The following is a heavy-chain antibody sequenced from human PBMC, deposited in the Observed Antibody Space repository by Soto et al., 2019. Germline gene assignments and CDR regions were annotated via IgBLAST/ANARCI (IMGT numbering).Heavy chain of an antibody. CDR2: ISYDGSNK. J-gene: IGHJ6*02. V-gene: IGHV3-30-3*01. D-gene: IGHD3-3*01. Sequence: QVQLVESGGSVVQPGRSLRLSCAASGFTFSSDAMHWVRQAPGKWLEWVAVISYDGSNKYYADSVKGRFTISRDNSKNTLYLSMNSLRAEDTAVYYCARGGDFWSGSPPYYYYGMDVWGQGTTVTVSS. CDR3: ARGGDFWSGSPPYYYYGMDV. CDR1: GFTFSSDA.